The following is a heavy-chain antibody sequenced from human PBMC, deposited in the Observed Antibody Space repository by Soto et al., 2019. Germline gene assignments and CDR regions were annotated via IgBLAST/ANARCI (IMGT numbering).Heavy chain of an antibody. V-gene: IGHV4-38-2*01. CDR3: ARRGSSGTPVDY. CDR1: GYSISNGYY. D-gene: IGHD1-26*01. CDR2: IYHTGNT. Sequence: WETLSLTCGVSGYSISNGYYWGWIRQPPGKGLEWIGNIYHTGNTYYNPSLKSRVTISVDKSKNQFSLKLSSVTAADTAVYYCARRGSSGTPVDYWGQGTLVTVSS. J-gene: IGHJ4*02.